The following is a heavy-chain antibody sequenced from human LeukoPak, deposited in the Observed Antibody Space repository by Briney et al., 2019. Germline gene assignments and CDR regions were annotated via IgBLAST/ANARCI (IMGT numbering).Heavy chain of an antibody. V-gene: IGHV3-21*06. CDR2: ITTSGTYI. D-gene: IGHD2-2*01. CDR1: GFTFTRFN. CDR3: AREGSLYCSSTSCYVGQEYYFDY. J-gene: IGHJ4*02. Sequence: GGSLRLSCAASGFTFTRFNMNWVRQAPGKGLELVSSITTSGTYIYYADSVKGRFTISRDNAKNSLYLQMNSLRAEDTAVYYCAREGSLYCSSTSCYVGQEYYFDYWGQGTLVTVSS.